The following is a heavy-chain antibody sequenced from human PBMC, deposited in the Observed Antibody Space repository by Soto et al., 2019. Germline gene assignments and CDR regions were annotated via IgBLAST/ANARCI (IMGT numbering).Heavy chain of an antibody. CDR3: ARDGAGGENYDYYGMDV. CDR1: GYTFTSYG. CDR2: ISAYNGNT. V-gene: IGHV1-18*01. J-gene: IGHJ6*02. D-gene: IGHD3-16*01. Sequence: ASVKVSCKASGYTFTSYGISWVRQAPGQGLEWMGWISAYNGNTIYAHSLQGRVTMSTDTSTSTAYLELRCLRSDDTAVYYCARDGAGGENYDYYGMDVWGQGTTVTVSS.